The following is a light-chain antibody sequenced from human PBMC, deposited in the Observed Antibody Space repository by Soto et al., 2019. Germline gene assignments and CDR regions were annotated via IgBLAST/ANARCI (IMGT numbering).Light chain of an antibody. CDR3: QQYNNWPVT. CDR2: GAS. V-gene: IGKV3-15*01. CDR1: QSVSSN. Sequence: EIVMTQSPATLSVSPGERATLSCRASQSVSSNLAWYQQKLGQAPRLLIYGASTRATGILARFSGSGSGTEFTLTISSLQSEDFTVYYCQQYNNWPVTFGQGTKMEIK. J-gene: IGKJ2*01.